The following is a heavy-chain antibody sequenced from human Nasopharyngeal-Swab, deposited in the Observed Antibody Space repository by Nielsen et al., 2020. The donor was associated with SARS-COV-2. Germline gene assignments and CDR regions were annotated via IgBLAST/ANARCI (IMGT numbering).Heavy chain of an antibody. D-gene: IGHD3-22*01. J-gene: IGHJ6*02. CDR3: ARAPYYDSSGPYSPYYYGMDV. CDR1: GGSISSSH. Sequence: SETLSLTCTVSGGSISSSHWSWIRQPAGKGLEWIGRIYTSGSTNYNPSLKSRVTMSVDTSKNQFSLKLSSVTAADTAVYYCARAPYYDSSGPYSPYYYGMDVWGQGTTVTVSS. CDR2: IYTSGST. V-gene: IGHV4-4*07.